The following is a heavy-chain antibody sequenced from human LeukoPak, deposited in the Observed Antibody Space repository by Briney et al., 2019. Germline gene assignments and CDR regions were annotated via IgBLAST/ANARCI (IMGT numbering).Heavy chain of an antibody. CDR2: INTNGANT. J-gene: IGHJ6*02. CDR3: AKDKDYGMDV. Sequence: GGSLRLSCSASGFTFKSYAMHWVRQAPGKGLEYVSSINTNGANTYYADSVKGRFTISRDNSRNTVYVQMNSLTPEDTAVYYCAKDKDYGMDVWGQGTTVTVSS. CDR1: GFTFKSYA. V-gene: IGHV3-64*05.